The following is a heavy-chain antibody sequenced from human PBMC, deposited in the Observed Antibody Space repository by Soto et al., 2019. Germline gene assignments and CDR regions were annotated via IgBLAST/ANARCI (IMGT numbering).Heavy chain of an antibody. CDR3: ARQRGYYDSSGLDY. Sequence: PGGSLRLSCAASGFTFSDYYMTWIRQAPGKGLEWISYISGGGGSTIYYADSVKGRFTISRVNARNSLYLQMNSLRVEDTAVYYCARQRGYYDSSGLDYRGQGTLVTVPS. CDR2: ISGGGGSTI. D-gene: IGHD3-22*01. V-gene: IGHV3-11*01. J-gene: IGHJ4*02. CDR1: GFTFSDYY.